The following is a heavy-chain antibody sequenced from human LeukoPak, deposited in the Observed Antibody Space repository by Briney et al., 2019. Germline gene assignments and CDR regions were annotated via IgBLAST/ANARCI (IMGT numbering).Heavy chain of an antibody. Sequence: PSETLSLTCTVSGGSISSYYWSWIRQPPGKGLEWIGYIYYSGSTNYNPSLKSRVTISVDTSKNQFSLKLSSVTAADTAVYYCARVHSSMIRGVIFDYWGQGSLVTVSS. CDR2: IYYSGST. CDR1: GGSISSYY. J-gene: IGHJ4*02. V-gene: IGHV4-59*01. CDR3: ARVHSSMIRGVIFDY. D-gene: IGHD3-10*01.